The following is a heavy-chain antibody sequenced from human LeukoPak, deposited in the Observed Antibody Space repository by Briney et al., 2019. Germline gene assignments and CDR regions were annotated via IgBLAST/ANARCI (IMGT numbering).Heavy chain of an antibody. CDR2: ISAYNGHT. CDR3: ARGVTMVRGVPYGEYYYYYMDV. D-gene: IGHD3-10*01. V-gene: IGHV1-18*01. Sequence: PSVKLFCKSSGYTFTSWGISWARQAPGQGLEGMGWISAYNGHTNYAKKLQGRVTMTTDTSTSTAYMELRSLRSDDTAVYYCARGVTMVRGVPYGEYYYYYMDVWGKGTTVTVSS. CDR1: GYTFTSWG. J-gene: IGHJ6*03.